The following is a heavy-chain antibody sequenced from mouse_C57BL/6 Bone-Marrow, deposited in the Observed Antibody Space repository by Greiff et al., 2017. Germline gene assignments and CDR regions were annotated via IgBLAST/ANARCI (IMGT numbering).Heavy chain of an antibody. J-gene: IGHJ4*01. V-gene: IGHV1-18*01. D-gene: IGHD3-2*02. Sequence: EVQLQQSGPELVKPGASVKIPCKASGYTFTDYNMDWVKQSHGKSLEWIGDINPNNGGTIYNQKFKGKATLTVDKSSSTAYMELRSLTSEDTAVYYCARHSSGSYYYAMDYWGQGTSFTVSS. CDR3: ARHSSGSYYYAMDY. CDR2: INPNNGGT. CDR1: GYTFTDYN.